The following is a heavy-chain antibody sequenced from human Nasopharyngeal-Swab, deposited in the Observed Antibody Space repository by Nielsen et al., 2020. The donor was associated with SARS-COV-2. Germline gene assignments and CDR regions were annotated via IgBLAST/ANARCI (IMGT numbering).Heavy chain of an antibody. V-gene: IGHV4-4*02. D-gene: IGHD3-16*01. CDR2: IYHSGST. J-gene: IGHJ6*02. Sequence: AETLSLTCAVSGCSISSSNWWSWVRQPPGKGLEWIGEIYHSGSTNYNPSLKSRVTISVDKSKNQFSLKLSYVAAADTAVYYCARDAPLGGMDVWGQGTTVTVSS. CDR1: GCSISSSNW. CDR3: ARDAPLGGMDV.